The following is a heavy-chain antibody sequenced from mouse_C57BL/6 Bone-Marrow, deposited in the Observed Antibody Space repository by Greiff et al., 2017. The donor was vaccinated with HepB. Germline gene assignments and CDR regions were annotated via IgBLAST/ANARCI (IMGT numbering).Heavy chain of an antibody. V-gene: IGHV1-55*01. Sequence: VQLQQPGAELVKPGASVKMSCKASGYTFTSYWITWVKQRPGQGLEWIGDIYPGSGSTNYNEKFKSKATLPVDTSSSTAYMQLSSLTSEDSAVYYCAREENSSGYVAWFAYWGQGTLVTVSA. J-gene: IGHJ3*01. CDR3: AREENSSGYVAWFAY. CDR1: GYTFTSYW. D-gene: IGHD3-2*02. CDR2: IYPGSGST.